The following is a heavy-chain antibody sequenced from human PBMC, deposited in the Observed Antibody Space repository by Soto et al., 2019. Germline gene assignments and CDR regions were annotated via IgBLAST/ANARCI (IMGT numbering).Heavy chain of an antibody. J-gene: IGHJ6*02. D-gene: IGHD3-10*01. V-gene: IGHV3-33*01. CDR2: IWYDGSNK. CDR3: ARNVLLWFAEPDPFCYYYCGMDV. Sequence: GGSLRLSCAASGFTFSSYGMHWVRQAPGKGLEWVAVIWYDGSNKYYADSVKGGFTISRDNSNNTLYLQMNRLRAEDTAVYYCARNVLLWFAEPDPFCYYYCGMDVWGQGTTVTVSS. CDR1: GFTFSSYG.